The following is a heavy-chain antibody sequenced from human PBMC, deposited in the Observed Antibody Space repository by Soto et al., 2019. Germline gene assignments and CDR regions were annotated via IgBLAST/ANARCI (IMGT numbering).Heavy chain of an antibody. CDR1: GFTFSDYY. J-gene: IGHJ5*02. D-gene: IGHD3-10*01. V-gene: IGHV3-11*04. Sequence: PGGSLRLSCAASGFTFSDYYMSWIRQAPGKGLEWVSYISSSSGSIYYADSVKGRFTISRDNAKSSLYLQMSGLRDEDTAVYYCARGVLNYFGSDWFDPWGQGTPVTVSS. CDR2: ISSSSGSI. CDR3: ARGVLNYFGSDWFDP.